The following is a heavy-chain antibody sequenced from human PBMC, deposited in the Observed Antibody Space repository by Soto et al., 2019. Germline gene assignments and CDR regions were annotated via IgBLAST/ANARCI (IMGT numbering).Heavy chain of an antibody. V-gene: IGHV3-48*01. CDR3: ARVRYDYIWGSYRPTYFDY. J-gene: IGHJ4*02. D-gene: IGHD3-16*02. CDR2: ISSSSSTI. Sequence: PGGSLRLSSAASGFTFSSYSMNWVRQAPGKGLEWVSYISSSSSTIYYADSVKGRFTISRDNAKNSLYLQMNSLRAEDTAVYYCARVRYDYIWGSYRPTYFDYWGQGTLVTVSS. CDR1: GFTFSSYS.